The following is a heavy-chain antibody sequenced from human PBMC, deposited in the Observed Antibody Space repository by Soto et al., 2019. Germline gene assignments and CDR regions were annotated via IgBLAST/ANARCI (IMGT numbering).Heavy chain of an antibody. Sequence: SETLSLTCAVYGGSFSGYYWSWIRQPPGKGLEWIGEINHSGSTNYNPSLKSRVTISVDTSKNQFSLKLSSVTAADTAVYYCARRHYGSGSYRNWFDPWGQGTLVTVSS. CDR1: GGSFSGYY. CDR2: INHSGST. D-gene: IGHD3-10*01. V-gene: IGHV4-34*01. J-gene: IGHJ5*02. CDR3: ARRHYGSGSYRNWFDP.